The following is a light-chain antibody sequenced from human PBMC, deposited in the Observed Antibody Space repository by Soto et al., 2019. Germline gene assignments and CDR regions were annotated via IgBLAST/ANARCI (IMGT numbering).Light chain of an antibody. Sequence: EIVLTQSPGTLSLSPGERATLSCRASQSVSNNYLAWYQQKPGQAPRLLIYGASIRATGIPGRFSGSGSGTDFTLTISSLQSEDFAVYYCQQYNNWPRTFGQGTKVDI. CDR2: GAS. V-gene: IGKV3D-15*01. J-gene: IGKJ1*01. CDR1: QSVSNN. CDR3: QQYNNWPRT.